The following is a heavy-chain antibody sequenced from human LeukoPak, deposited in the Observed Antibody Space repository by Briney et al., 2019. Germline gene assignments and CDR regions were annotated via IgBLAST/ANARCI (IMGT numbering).Heavy chain of an antibody. CDR3: ARETVLDPTDGYSSGWYDY. CDR1: GFTFSGSA. V-gene: IGHV3-73*01. Sequence: GGSLRLSCAASGFTFSGSAMHWVRQASGKGLEWVGRIRSKANSYATAYAASVKGRFTISRDDSKNTLYLQMNSLRAEDTAVYYCARETVLDPTDGYSSGWYDYWGQGTLVTVSS. CDR2: IRSKANSYAT. D-gene: IGHD6-19*01. J-gene: IGHJ4*02.